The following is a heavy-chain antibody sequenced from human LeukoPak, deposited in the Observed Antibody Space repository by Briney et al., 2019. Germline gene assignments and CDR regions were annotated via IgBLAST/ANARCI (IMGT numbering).Heavy chain of an antibody. CDR3: TTRSYGPSGNFDY. V-gene: IGHV3-15*01. J-gene: IGHJ4*02. CDR1: GFTFSNAW. CDR2: IKSKTDGGTT. Sequence: GGSLRLSCAASGFTFSNAWMSWVRQAPGKGLEWVGRIKSKTDGGTTDYAAPVEGRFTISRDDSKNTLYLQMNSLKTEDTAVYYCTTRSYGPSGNFDYWGQGTLVTVSS. D-gene: IGHD5-18*01.